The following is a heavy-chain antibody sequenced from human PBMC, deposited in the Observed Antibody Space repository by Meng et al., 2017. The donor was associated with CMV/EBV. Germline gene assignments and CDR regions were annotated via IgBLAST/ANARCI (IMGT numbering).Heavy chain of an antibody. CDR3: ARGMTTDYYYYGMDV. V-gene: IGHV1-2*02. CDR1: GYTFTGYY. CDR2: INPNSGGT. D-gene: IGHD4-11*01. Sequence: GGSLRLSCAASGYTFTGYYMHWVRQAPGQGLEWMGWINPNSGGTNYAQKFQGRVTMTRDTSISTAYMELSRLRSDDTAVYYCARGMTTDYYYYGMDVWGQGTTVTVSS. J-gene: IGHJ6*02.